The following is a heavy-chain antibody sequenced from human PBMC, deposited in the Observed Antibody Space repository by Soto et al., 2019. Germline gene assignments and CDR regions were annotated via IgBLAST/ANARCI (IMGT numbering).Heavy chain of an antibody. CDR3: ARDVAHYDFWEHNQRGREV. CDR1: GGTLEDSV. V-gene: IGHV3-9*01. J-gene: IGHJ4*03. CDR2: ISWNSDGK. Sequence: GGSLRLSCEGTGGTLEDSVMQWVRLAPGKGLEWVAGISWNSDGKEYAESVKGLFTISRDNAKKSPYLQMYNLRAEDTAMYYCARDVAHYDFWEHNQRGREVGGQGTPVTV. D-gene: IGHD3-3*01.